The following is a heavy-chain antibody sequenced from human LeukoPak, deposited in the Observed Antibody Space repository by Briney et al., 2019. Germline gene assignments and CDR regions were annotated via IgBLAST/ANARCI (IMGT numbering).Heavy chain of an antibody. Sequence: ASVKVSCKASGYTFTGYYMHWVRQAPGQGLEWMGRINPNSGGTNYAQKLQGRVTMTTDTSTSTAYMELRSLRSDDTAVYYCARDVLLSLDYGMDVWGQGTTVTVSS. CDR3: ARDVLLSLDYGMDV. CDR1: GYTFTGYY. V-gene: IGHV1-2*06. CDR2: INPNSGGT. D-gene: IGHD3-10*01. J-gene: IGHJ6*02.